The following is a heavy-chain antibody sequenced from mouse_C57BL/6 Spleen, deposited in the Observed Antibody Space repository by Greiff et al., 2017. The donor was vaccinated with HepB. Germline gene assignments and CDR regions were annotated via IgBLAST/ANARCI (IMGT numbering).Heavy chain of an antibody. CDR3: ARGAFTTVVVFDY. CDR2: INPSSGYT. J-gene: IGHJ2*01. D-gene: IGHD1-1*01. V-gene: IGHV1-4*01. Sequence: VQLQQSGAELARPGASVKMSCKASGYTFTSYTMHWVKQRPGQGLEWIGYINPSSGYTKYNQKFKDKATLTADKSSSTAYMQLSSLTSEDSAVYYCARGAFTTVVVFDYWGQGTTLTVSS. CDR1: GYTFTSYT.